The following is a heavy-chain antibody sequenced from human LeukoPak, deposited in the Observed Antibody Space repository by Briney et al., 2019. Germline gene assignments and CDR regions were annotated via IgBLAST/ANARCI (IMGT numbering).Heavy chain of an antibody. Sequence: PGGSLRLSCAASGFTFSSYGMHWVRQAPGKGLEWVAFIRYDGSNKYYADSVKGRFTISRDNSKNTLYLQMNSLRAEDTAVYYCAKIGSITMVRGVMDYWGQGTLVTVSS. D-gene: IGHD3-10*01. CDR3: AKIGSITMVRGVMDY. J-gene: IGHJ4*02. CDR1: GFTFSSYG. CDR2: IRYDGSNK. V-gene: IGHV3-30*02.